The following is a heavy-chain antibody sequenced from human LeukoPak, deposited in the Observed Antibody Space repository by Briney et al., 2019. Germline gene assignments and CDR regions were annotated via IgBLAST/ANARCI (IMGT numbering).Heavy chain of an antibody. CDR3: ATDPADYGGNSFAFDI. J-gene: IGHJ3*02. D-gene: IGHD4-23*01. CDR1: GYTLTELC. Sequence: ASVKVSCKVSGYTLTELCMHWVRQAPGKGLEWMGGFDPEDGETIYAQKFQGRVTMTEDTSTDTAYMELSSLRSEDTAVYYCATDPADYGGNSFAFDIWGQGTMVTVSS. CDR2: FDPEDGET. V-gene: IGHV1-24*01.